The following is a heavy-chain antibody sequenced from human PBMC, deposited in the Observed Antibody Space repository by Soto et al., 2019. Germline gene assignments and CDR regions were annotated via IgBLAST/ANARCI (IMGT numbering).Heavy chain of an antibody. CDR2: ISSSSSYI. J-gene: IGHJ6*02. V-gene: IGHV3-21*01. CDR1: GFTFSSYS. D-gene: IGHD2-21*02. CDR3: ARISLAYCGGDFYLYYGMHV. Sequence: EVQLVESGGGLVKPGGSLRLSCAASGFTFSSYSMNWVRQAPGKGLEWVSSISSSSSYIYYADSVKGRFTISRDNAKNSLYLQMNSLRAEDTAVYYCARISLAYCGGDFYLYYGMHVWGQGTTVTVSS.